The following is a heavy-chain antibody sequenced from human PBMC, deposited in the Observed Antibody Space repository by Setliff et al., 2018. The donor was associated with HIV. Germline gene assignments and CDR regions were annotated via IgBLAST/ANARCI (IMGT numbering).Heavy chain of an antibody. CDR1: GGSFSGYY. CDR2: INHSGST. J-gene: IGHJ6*02. D-gene: IGHD2-15*01. V-gene: IGHV4-34*01. CDR3: ASLGYCSGVRCYQPSYYYYGLDV. Sequence: PSETLSLTCAVYGGSFSGYYWSWTRQPPGKGLEWIGEINHSGSTNYNASLKSRVTLSVDTSKKQFSLKLRSVTAADTAVYYCASLGYCSGVRCYQPSYYYYGLDVWGQGTTVTV.